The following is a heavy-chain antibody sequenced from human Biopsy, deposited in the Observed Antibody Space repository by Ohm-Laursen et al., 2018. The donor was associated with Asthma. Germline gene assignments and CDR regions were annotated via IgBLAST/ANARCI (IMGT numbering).Heavy chain of an antibody. V-gene: IGHV4-30-4*01. CDR2: VFWSGTT. Sequence: TLSLTCTVGGAYIGSRDHHWSWIRQSPGTGLEWIGFVFWSGTTHYNRSLERRLSISIDTTRNEFSMTLRSVTAADTAVYFCARVASYGDLYFGIDVWGPGITVSVS. CDR3: ARVASYGDLYFGIDV. J-gene: IGHJ6*02. CDR1: GAYIGSRDHH. D-gene: IGHD4-17*01.